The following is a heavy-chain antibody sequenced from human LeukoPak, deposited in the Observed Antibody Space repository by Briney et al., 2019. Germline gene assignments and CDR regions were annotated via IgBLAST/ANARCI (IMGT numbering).Heavy chain of an antibody. CDR2: INPNSGGT. V-gene: IGHV1-2*06. D-gene: IGHD1-26*01. CDR3: AREAHSGSYDGTDY. Sequence: ASVKVSCKASGYTFTGYYMHWVRQAPGQGLEWMGRINPNSGGTNYAQKLQGRVTMTTDTSTSTAYMELRSLRSDDTAVYYCAREAHSGSYDGTDYWGQGTLVTVSS. J-gene: IGHJ4*02. CDR1: GYTFTGYY.